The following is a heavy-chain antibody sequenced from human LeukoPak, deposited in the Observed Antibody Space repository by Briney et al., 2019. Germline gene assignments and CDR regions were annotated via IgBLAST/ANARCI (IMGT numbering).Heavy chain of an antibody. Sequence: PGGSLGLSCAASGFTFSSYAMSWVRQAPGKGLEWVSAISGSGGSTYYADSVKGRFTISRDNSKNTLYLQMNSLRAEDTAVYYCAKVRYSGYDPPYYFDYWGQGTLVTVSS. CDR2: ISGSGGST. CDR3: AKVRYSGYDPPYYFDY. CDR1: GFTFSSYA. J-gene: IGHJ4*02. D-gene: IGHD5-12*01. V-gene: IGHV3-23*01.